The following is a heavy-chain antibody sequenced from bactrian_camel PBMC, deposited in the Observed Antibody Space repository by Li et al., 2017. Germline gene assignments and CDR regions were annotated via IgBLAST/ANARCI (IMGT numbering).Heavy chain of an antibody. D-gene: IGHD3*01. J-gene: IGHJ4*01. CDR1: GWISSRGC. V-gene: IGHV3S1*01. CDR3: AGRTDGNCGVWYLTTTSAFQY. CDR2: IVTGGGNT. Sequence: HVQLVESGGGSVQAGGSLRLTCAASGWISSRGCMAWFRQAPGKEREGVAAIVTGGGNTYYAGSVDGRFTISQDNAKNTVYLQMNSLKPEDTAMYYCAGRTDGNCGVWYLTTTSAFQYWGQGTQVTVS.